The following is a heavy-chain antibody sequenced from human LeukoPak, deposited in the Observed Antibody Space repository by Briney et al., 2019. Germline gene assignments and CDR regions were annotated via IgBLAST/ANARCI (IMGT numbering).Heavy chain of an antibody. V-gene: IGHV3-30*18. CDR2: ISYDGSNK. Sequence: GGSLRLSCAASRFTFSSYGMHWVRQGPGKGLEWVAVISYDGSNKYYVGSVKGRFTISRDNSKNTLYLQLNSLRPEDTAVYYCAKGPPTPWGAFDYWGQGTLVTVSS. J-gene: IGHJ4*02. D-gene: IGHD2-15*01. CDR3: AKGPPTPWGAFDY. CDR1: RFTFSSYG.